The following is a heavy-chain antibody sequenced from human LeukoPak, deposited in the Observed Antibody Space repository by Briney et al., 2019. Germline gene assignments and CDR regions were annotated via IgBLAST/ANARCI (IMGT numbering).Heavy chain of an antibody. CDR3: ARAISGSYSLDAFDI. J-gene: IGHJ3*02. Sequence: ASVKVSCKASGYTFTGYYMHWVRQAPGQGLEWMGWINPNSGGTNYAQKFQGRVTMTRDTSISTAYMELSRLRSDDTAVYYCARAISGSYSLDAFDIWGQGTMVTVSS. D-gene: IGHD1-26*01. V-gene: IGHV1-2*02. CDR1: GYTFTGYY. CDR2: INPNSGGT.